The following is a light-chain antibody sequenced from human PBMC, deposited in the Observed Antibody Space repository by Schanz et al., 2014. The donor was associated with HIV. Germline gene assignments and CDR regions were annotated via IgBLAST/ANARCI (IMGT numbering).Light chain of an antibody. Sequence: QSALTQPPSASGSPGQSVTISCTGTSSDVGGYNYVSWYQQHTGKAPKLMIYEVSKRPSGVPDRFSGSKSGTSASLAITGLQAEDEADYYCQSYDSSLSDSRVFGRGTKLTVL. V-gene: IGLV2-8*01. CDR3: QSYDSSLSDSRV. CDR1: SSDVGGYNY. CDR2: EVS. J-gene: IGLJ3*02.